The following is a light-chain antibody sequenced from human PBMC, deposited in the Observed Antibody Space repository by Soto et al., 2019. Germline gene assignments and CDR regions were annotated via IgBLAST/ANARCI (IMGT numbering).Light chain of an antibody. Sequence: QSALTQPPSASGSPGQSVTISCTGTTSDIGAYNYVSWYQQHPGKAPKLMIYEVSNRPSGVSNRFSGSKSGNTASLTISGLQAEDEADYYCSSYTSATTYVFGTGTKPPS. V-gene: IGLV2-14*01. CDR2: EVS. CDR3: SSYTSATTYV. CDR1: TSDIGAYNY. J-gene: IGLJ1*01.